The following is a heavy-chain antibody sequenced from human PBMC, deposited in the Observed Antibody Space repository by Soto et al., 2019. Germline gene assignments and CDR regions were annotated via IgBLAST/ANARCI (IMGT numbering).Heavy chain of an antibody. Sequence: GESLKISCKGSGYSFTSYWIGWVRQMPGKGLEWMGIIYPGDSDTRYSPSSQGQVTISADKSISTAYLQWSSLKASDTAMYYCARQLFGVVINAYWFDPWGQGTLVTVSS. V-gene: IGHV5-51*01. J-gene: IGHJ5*02. D-gene: IGHD3-3*01. CDR2: IYPGDSDT. CDR3: ARQLFGVVINAYWFDP. CDR1: GYSFTSYW.